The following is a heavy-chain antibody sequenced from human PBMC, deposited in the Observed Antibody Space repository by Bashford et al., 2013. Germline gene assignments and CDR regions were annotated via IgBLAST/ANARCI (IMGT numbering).Heavy chain of an antibody. J-gene: IGHJ6*02. CDR1: GFTFDDYG. Sequence: SGGSLRLSCAASGFTFDDYGMSWIRQSPEKGLEWLGEINHSGRTNYNPSLRGRVTMSVDTSKNQFSLKLSSVTAADTAVYYCARVVAVGDYYNGLDIWGQGTTVTVSS. CDR3: ARVVAVGDYYNGLDI. CDR2: INHSGRT. D-gene: IGHD6-19*01. V-gene: IGHV4-34*01.